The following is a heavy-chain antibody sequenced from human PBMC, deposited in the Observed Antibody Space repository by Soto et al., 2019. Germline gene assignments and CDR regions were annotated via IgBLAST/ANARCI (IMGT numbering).Heavy chain of an antibody. Sequence: GGSLRLSCAASGFTFSSYGMHWVRQAPGKGLEWVAVIWYDGSNKYYADSVKGRFTISRDNSKNTLYLQMNSLRAEDTAVYYCARDPVKGVRLRPQSWGAFDIWGQGTMVTVSS. D-gene: IGHD5-12*01. V-gene: IGHV3-33*01. J-gene: IGHJ3*02. CDR3: ARDPVKGVRLRPQSWGAFDI. CDR1: GFTFSSYG. CDR2: IWYDGSNK.